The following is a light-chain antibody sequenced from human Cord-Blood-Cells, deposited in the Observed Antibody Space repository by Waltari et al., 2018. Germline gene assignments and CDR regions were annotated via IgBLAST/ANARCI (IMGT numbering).Light chain of an antibody. J-gene: IGLJ3*02. CDR3: SSYTSSSTLGM. CDR2: DVS. V-gene: IGLV2-14*03. CDR1: SSGVGGYNY. Sequence: QSALTQPASVSGSPGQSITISCTGTSSGVGGYNYVSWYQQHPGKAPKLMIYDVSNRPSGVSNRFSGSKSGNTASLTISGLQAEDEADYYCSSYTSSSTLGMFGGGTKLTVL.